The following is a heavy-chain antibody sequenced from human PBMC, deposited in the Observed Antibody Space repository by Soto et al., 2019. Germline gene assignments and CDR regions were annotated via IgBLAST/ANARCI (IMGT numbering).Heavy chain of an antibody. V-gene: IGHV4-59*01. CDR2: IYYSGST. Sequence: SETLSLTCTVSGGSISSYSWSWIRQPPGKGLEWIGYIYYSGSTNYNPSLKSRVTISVDTSKNQFSLKLSSVTAADTAVYYCAREEHDYGVDYWGQGTLVTVSS. J-gene: IGHJ4*02. CDR3: AREEHDYGVDY. CDR1: GGSISSYS. D-gene: IGHD4-17*01.